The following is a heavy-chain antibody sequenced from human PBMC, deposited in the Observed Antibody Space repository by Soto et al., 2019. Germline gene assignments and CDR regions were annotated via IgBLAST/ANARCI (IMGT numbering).Heavy chain of an antibody. CDR2: TYFRSKWYN. CDR3: AKGDNLGPKTGYAFDP. V-gene: IGHV6-1*01. J-gene: IGHJ5*02. Sequence: SQTLSLTCAISGDSVSSNTASWNWIRQSPSRGLEWLGRTYFRSKWYNDYAVSVKSRIIINPDTSNNQFSLQLNSVTPEDAAVYFCAKGDNLGPKTGYAFDPWGQGIMVTVSS. CDR1: GDSVSSNTAS. D-gene: IGHD5-12*01.